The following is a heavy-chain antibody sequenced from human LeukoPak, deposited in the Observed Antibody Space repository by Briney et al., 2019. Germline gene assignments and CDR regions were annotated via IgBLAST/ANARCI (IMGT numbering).Heavy chain of an antibody. J-gene: IGHJ4*02. CDR3: AKHLVGARTFEY. CDR2: ISSGGSNI. V-gene: IGHV3-48*03. Sequence: GGSLRLSCAASGFTFSTYEMNWVRQAPGKGLEWVSHISSGGSNIYYADSVKGRFTISRDNSKNTLYLQLNSLRAEDTAEYYCAKHLVGARTFEYWGQGTLVTVSS. D-gene: IGHD1-26*01. CDR1: GFTFSTYE.